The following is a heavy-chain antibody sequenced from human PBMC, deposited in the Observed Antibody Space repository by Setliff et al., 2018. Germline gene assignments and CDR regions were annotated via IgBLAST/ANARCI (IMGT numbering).Heavy chain of an antibody. Sequence: SETLSLTCTVSGGPVTRTTTFWGWVRQTPGKGLEWIGSIYYSGSTYYNPSLKSRVTISVDTSKNQFSLKLSSVTAADTAVYYCARLGGSSGSGGFYYYYYYMDVWGKGTTVTVSS. D-gene: IGHD3-22*01. J-gene: IGHJ6*03. CDR2: IYYSGST. CDR1: GGPVTRTTTF. V-gene: IGHV4-39*01. CDR3: ARLGGSSGSGGFYYYYYYMDV.